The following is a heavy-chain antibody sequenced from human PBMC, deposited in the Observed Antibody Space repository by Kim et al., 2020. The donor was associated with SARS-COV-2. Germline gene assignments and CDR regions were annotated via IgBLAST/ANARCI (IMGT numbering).Heavy chain of an antibody. CDR1: GYSFTSYW. Sequence: GESLKISCKGSGYSFTSYWISWVRQMPGKGLEWMGRIDPSDSYTNYSPSFQGHVTISADKSISTANLQWSSLKASDTAMYYCARRARRVYGGYHGMDVWGQGNTVTVSS. V-gene: IGHV5-10-1*01. J-gene: IGHJ6*02. CDR2: IDPSDSYT. CDR3: ARRARRVYGGYHGMDV. D-gene: IGHD4-17*01.